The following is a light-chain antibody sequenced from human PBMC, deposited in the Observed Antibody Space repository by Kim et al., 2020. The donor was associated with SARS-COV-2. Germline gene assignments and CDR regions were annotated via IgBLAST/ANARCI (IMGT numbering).Light chain of an antibody. V-gene: IGLV1-40*01. CDR1: RSNSGAGYD. J-gene: IGLJ1*01. CDR2: GPS. CDR3: QSSDKSLSTSAV. Sequence: SIAITVTRSNSGAGYDVYWYQQLTRTAPTLLIQGPSRRPSGVPDRFSASKTGPSASLVITGLQAEDEADYYCQSSDKSLSTSAVFGTGTKVTVL.